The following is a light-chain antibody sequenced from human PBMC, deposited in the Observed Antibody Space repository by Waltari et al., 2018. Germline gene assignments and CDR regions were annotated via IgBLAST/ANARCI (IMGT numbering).Light chain of an antibody. CDR1: NSDIDASDY. CDR2: DVS. J-gene: IGLJ2*01. V-gene: IGLV2-14*03. Sequence: QSALTQPASVSGSPGQSITISCTGTNSDIDASDYVSWYQQHPGKAPKLILYDVSGRPSGICNRFPWSKSDNTASLTISGLQDEDEADYYCSSYATSNTVVFGGGTKVTVL. CDR3: SSYATSNTVV.